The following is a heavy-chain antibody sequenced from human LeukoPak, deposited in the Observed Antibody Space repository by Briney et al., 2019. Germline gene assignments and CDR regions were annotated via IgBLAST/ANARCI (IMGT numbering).Heavy chain of an antibody. J-gene: IGHJ4*02. Sequence: SQTLSLTCAISGDSVSSTRAAWNWIRQSPSRGLEWLGRTYYGSKWHSGYAVSVKSRIIIKADTSRNHFSLQLDSVTPEDTAVYYCARDTAAGGSDFDYWGQGTLVTVSS. CDR2: TYYGSKWHS. V-gene: IGHV6-1*01. D-gene: IGHD6-13*01. CDR3: ARDTAAGGSDFDY. CDR1: GDSVSSTRAA.